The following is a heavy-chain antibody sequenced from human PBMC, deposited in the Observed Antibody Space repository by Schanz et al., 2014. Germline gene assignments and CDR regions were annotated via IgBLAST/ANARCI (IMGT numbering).Heavy chain of an antibody. V-gene: IGHV1-18*01. CDR3: ARAKRFGDMDV. CDR2: ISPYNGNT. Sequence: QVQLVQSGAEVKKPGASVKVSCKASGYTFTSYGISWVRQAPGQGLEWMGWISPYNGNTNYAQKLQGRVTMTADTSTSTAYMEVSRLKSDDTAVYYCARAKRFGDMDVWGQGTTVTVSS. J-gene: IGHJ6*02. D-gene: IGHD3-10*01. CDR1: GYTFTSYG.